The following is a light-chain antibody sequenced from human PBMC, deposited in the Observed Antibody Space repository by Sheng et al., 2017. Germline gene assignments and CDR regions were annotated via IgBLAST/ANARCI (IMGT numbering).Light chain of an antibody. V-gene: IGKV3-11*01. CDR3: QQRSIWPIT. Sequence: EIVLTQSPGTLSLSPGDRATLSCRASQSVSSYLAWYQQKPGQAPRLLIYDTSSRATGIPARFSGSRSGTDFTLTISILEPEDFALYYCQQRSIWPITFGQGTRLEIK. CDR2: DTS. J-gene: IGKJ5*01. CDR1: QSVSSY.